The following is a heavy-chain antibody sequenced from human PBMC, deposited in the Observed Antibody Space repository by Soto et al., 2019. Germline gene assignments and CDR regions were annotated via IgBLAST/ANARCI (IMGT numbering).Heavy chain of an antibody. CDR2: LNPNSGDT. CDR1: GYTFSSYD. D-gene: IGHD6-19*01. Sequence: QVQLVQSGAEVKKPGASVKVSCKASGYTFSSYDINWVRQATGQGLEWMGWLNPNSGDTGYAQKFQGRVTLTRNTSIYTACIELRSQTSVDTAVYYCATSGGGWYLYWGQGTLVTVSS. V-gene: IGHV1-8*01. J-gene: IGHJ4*02. CDR3: ATSGGGWYLY.